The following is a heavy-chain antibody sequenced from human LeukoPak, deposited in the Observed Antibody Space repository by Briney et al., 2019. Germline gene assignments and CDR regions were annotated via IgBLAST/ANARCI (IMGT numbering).Heavy chain of an antibody. J-gene: IGHJ4*02. Sequence: GGSLRLSCAASGFTFSSYGMHWVRQAPGKGLEWVAVISYDGSNKYYADSVKGRFTISRDNSKNTLYLQMNSLRAEDTAVYYCAKDKVSIYYDSSGYYFDYWGQGTLVTVSS. CDR2: ISYDGSNK. CDR1: GFTFSSYG. CDR3: AKDKVSIYYDSSGYYFDY. D-gene: IGHD3-22*01. V-gene: IGHV3-30*18.